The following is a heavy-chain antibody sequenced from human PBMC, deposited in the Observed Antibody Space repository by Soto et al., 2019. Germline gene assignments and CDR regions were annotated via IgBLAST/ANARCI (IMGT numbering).Heavy chain of an antibody. V-gene: IGHV1-24*01. J-gene: IGHJ6*02. CDR1: GYTFTGYY. CDR2: FDPEDGET. Sequence: ASVKVSCKASGYTFTGYYMHWVRQAPGKGLEWMGGFDPEDGETIYAQKFQGRVTMTEDTSTDTAYMELSSLRSEDTAMYYCARSPDGMDVWGQGTTVTVSS. CDR3: ARSPDGMDV.